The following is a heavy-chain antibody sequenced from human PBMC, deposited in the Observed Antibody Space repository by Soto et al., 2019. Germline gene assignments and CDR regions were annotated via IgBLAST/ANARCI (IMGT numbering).Heavy chain of an antibody. CDR3: AKVHLLYCTNGVCYFDY. J-gene: IGHJ4*02. D-gene: IGHD2-8*01. CDR1: GFTFSSYA. V-gene: IGHV3-23*01. CDR2: ISGSGGST. Sequence: GGSLRLSCAASGFTFSSYAMSWVRQAPGKGLEWVSAISGSGGSTYYADSVKGRFTISRDNSKNTLYLQMNSLRAEDTAVYYCAKVHLLYCTNGVCYFDYWGQGTLVTVSS.